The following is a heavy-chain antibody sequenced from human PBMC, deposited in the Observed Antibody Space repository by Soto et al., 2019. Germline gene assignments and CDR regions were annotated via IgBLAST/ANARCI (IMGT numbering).Heavy chain of an antibody. CDR2: IYYSGST. D-gene: IGHD1-26*01. Sequence: PSETLSLTCTVSGGSISSGGYYWSWIRQHPGKGLEWIGYIYYSGSTYYNPSLKSRITISVDTSKNQFSLKLSSVTAADTAVYYCARVPRGATIFGDDAFDIWGQGTMVTVSS. CDR3: ARVPRGATIFGDDAFDI. CDR1: GGSISSGGYY. J-gene: IGHJ3*02. V-gene: IGHV4-31*03.